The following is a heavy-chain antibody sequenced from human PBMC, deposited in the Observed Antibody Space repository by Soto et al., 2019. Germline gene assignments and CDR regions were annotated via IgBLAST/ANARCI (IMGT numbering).Heavy chain of an antibody. V-gene: IGHV3-23*01. CDR2: ISGSGVRT. CDR1: GFIFSTSGSAFSRYA. D-gene: IGHD3-16*01. Sequence: GGSLRLSCAASGFIFSTSGSAFSRYAMTWVRQTPGKALEWVSSISGSGVRTYYSDSVRGRFTISRDNSKDRLYLEMNSVGAEDTAVYSCATPAYDYWGQGTLVTVSS. CDR3: ATPAYDY. J-gene: IGHJ4*02.